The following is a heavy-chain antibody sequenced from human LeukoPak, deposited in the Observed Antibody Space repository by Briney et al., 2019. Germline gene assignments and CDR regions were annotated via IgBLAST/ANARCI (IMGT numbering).Heavy chain of an antibody. CDR2: ISGSGGST. CDR3: AKALCSGGSCYYFDY. Sequence: GGSLRLSCAASGFTFSSYGMSWVRQAPGKGLEWVSAISGSGGSTYYADSVKGRFTIPRDNSKNTLYLQMNSLRAEDTAVYYCAKALCSGGSCYYFDYWGQGTLVTVSS. CDR1: GFTFSSYG. J-gene: IGHJ4*02. V-gene: IGHV3-23*01. D-gene: IGHD2-15*01.